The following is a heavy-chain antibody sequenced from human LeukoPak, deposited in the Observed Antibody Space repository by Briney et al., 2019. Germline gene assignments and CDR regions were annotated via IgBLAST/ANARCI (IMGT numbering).Heavy chain of an antibody. V-gene: IGHV3-53*01. J-gene: IGHJ3*02. CDR1: GFTVSSNY. Sequence: PGGSLRLSCAASGFTVSSNYMSWVRQAPGKGLEWVSVIYSGGSTYYADSVKGRFTISRDNSKSTLYIQMNSLRAEDTAVYYCARKRSPGAFDIWGQGTMVTVSS. CDR2: IYSGGST. CDR3: ARKRSPGAFDI.